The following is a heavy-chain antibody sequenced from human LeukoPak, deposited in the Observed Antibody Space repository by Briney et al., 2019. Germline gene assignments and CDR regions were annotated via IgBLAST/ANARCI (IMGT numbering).Heavy chain of an antibody. CDR2: IYASGSN. CDR1: GGSVNSYY. V-gene: IGHV4-4*07. J-gene: IGHJ3*02. CDR3: ASARLWFGSDAFDI. D-gene: IGHD3-10*01. Sequence: PSETLSLTCTVSGGSVNSYYWSWIRQPAGKGLEWIGHIYASGSNDYNPSLKSRVTMSLDMAKNQFSLKLSSVTAADTAVYYCASARLWFGSDAFDIWGQGTMVTVSS.